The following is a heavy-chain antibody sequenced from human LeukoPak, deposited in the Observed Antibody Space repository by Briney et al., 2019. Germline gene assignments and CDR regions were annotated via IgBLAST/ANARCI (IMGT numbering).Heavy chain of an antibody. D-gene: IGHD1-7*01. V-gene: IGHV3-23*01. Sequence: GGSLRLSCAASGFTFSSYAMSWVRQAPGKGLEWVSAISGSGGSTYYADSVKGRFTISRDNSKNTLYLQMNSLRAEDTAVYYCAKGITGTTGYNYMDVWGKGTTVTVSS. J-gene: IGHJ6*03. CDR3: AKGITGTTGYNYMDV. CDR1: GFTFSSYA. CDR2: ISGSGGST.